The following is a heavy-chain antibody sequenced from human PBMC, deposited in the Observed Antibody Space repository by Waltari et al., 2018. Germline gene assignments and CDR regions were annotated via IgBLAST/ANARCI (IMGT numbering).Heavy chain of an antibody. D-gene: IGHD2-15*01. CDR1: GYSISSGYY. V-gene: IGHV4-38-2*01. CDR3: ATGGRYCSGGSCSLVAFDI. J-gene: IGHJ3*02. CDR2: IYHSGST. Sequence: QVQPQESGPGLVKPSETLSLTCAVSGYSISSGYYWGWIRQPPGKGLEWIGSIYHSGSTYYNPSLKSRVTISVDTSKNEFSLKLSSVTAADTAVYYCATGGRYCSGGSCSLVAFDIWGQGTMVTVSS.